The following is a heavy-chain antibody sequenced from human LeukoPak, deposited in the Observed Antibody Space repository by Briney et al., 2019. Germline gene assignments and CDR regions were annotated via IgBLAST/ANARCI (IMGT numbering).Heavy chain of an antibody. CDR3: ARQYSSGWYTFDY. CDR1: GFTFSSDW. V-gene: IGHV3-7*01. CDR2: IKQDGSEK. D-gene: IGHD6-19*01. Sequence: PGGSLRLSCAASGFTFSSDWMSWVRQAPGKGLEWVANIKQDGSEKYYVDSVKGRFTISRDNAKNSLYLQMNSLRAEDTAVYYCARQYSSGWYTFDYWGQGTLVTVSS. J-gene: IGHJ4*02.